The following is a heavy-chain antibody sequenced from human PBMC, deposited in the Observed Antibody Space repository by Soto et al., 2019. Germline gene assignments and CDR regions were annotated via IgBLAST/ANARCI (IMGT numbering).Heavy chain of an antibody. Sequence: SGYRKSIYGVGWLSMKNRKGLEWMGWISAYNGNTNYAQKLQGRVTMTTDTSTSTAYMELRSLRSYDTAVYYCARNAGTPDYWGQRTLVTVSS. V-gene: IGHV1-18*01. CDR3: ARNAGTPDY. D-gene: IGHD6-13*01. J-gene: IGHJ4*02. CDR2: ISAYNGNT. CDR1: GYRKSIYG.